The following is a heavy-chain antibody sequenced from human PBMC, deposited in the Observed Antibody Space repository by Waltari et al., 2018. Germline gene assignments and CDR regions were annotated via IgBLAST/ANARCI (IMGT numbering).Heavy chain of an antibody. J-gene: IGHJ4*02. D-gene: IGHD6-19*01. CDR2: IIPILGIA. V-gene: IGHV1-69*02. CDR3: ARGQWLVRRYFDY. Sequence: QVQLVQSGAEVKKPGSSVKVSCKASGGTFSSYTIRWVRQAPGQGLEWMGRIIPILGIANYAQKFQGRVTITADKSTSTAYMELSSLRSEDTAVYYCARGQWLVRRYFDYWGQGTLVTVSS. CDR1: GGTFSSYT.